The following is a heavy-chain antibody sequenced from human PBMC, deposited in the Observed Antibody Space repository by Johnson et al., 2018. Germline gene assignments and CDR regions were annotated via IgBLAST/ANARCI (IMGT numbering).Heavy chain of an antibody. CDR3: ARADSGDSSGYFQH. Sequence: VQLVESGGGVVQPGRSLKLSCAASGFTFSGSAMHWVRQASGKGLEWVGRIRSKANSYATAYAASVKGRFTISRDDSNNTAYLQMNSLKTADTAGYYCARADSGDSSGYFQHWGQGTLVTVSS. V-gene: IGHV3-73*01. CDR2: IRSKANSYAT. CDR1: GFTFSGSA. D-gene: IGHD3-10*01. J-gene: IGHJ1*01.